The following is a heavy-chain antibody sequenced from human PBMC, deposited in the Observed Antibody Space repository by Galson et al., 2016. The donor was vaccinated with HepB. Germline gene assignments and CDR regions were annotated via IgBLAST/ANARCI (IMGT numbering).Heavy chain of an antibody. Sequence: QSGAEVKKPGESLRISCKASGYSFSSYWIGWVRQMPGKGLEWMGIIYPGDSDTRDIPSFQGQVTISADRSINTAYLQWSSLKASDTAMYYCASLGGRDGYKSTLGAFGKWGQGTMVTVSS. CDR2: IYPGDSDT. V-gene: IGHV5-51*01. D-gene: IGHD5-24*01. CDR1: GYSFSSYW. J-gene: IGHJ3*01. CDR3: ASLGGRDGYKSTLGAFGK.